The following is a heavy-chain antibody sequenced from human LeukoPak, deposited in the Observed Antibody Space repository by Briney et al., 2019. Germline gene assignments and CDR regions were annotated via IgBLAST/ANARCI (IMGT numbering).Heavy chain of an antibody. Sequence: SETLSLTCTVSGGSISSGDYYWSWIRQPPGKGLEWIGYIYYSGSTNYNPSLKSRVTISVDTSKNQFSLKLSSVTAADTAVYYCARYSGSSFDYWGQGTLVTVSS. CDR3: ARYSGSSFDY. CDR2: IYYSGST. D-gene: IGHD1-26*01. V-gene: IGHV4-61*08. CDR1: GGSISSGDYY. J-gene: IGHJ4*02.